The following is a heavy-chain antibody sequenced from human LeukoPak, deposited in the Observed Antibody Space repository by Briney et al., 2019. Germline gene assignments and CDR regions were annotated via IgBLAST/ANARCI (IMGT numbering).Heavy chain of an antibody. CDR1: GGTFSSYA. D-gene: IGHD4-17*01. Sequence: SVKVSCKASGGTFSSYAIHWVRQAPGQGLEWMGGIIRIFSTTNYAQKFQGRVTITADESTSTAYMELSSLRSEDTAVYYCAREKIYGDYGEDYYYMDVWGKGTTVTVSS. CDR2: IIRIFSTT. J-gene: IGHJ6*03. V-gene: IGHV1-69*01. CDR3: AREKIYGDYGEDYYYMDV.